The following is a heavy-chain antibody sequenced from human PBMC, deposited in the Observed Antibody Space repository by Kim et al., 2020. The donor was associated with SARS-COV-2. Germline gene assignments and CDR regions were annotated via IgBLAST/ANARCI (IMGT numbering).Heavy chain of an antibody. V-gene: IGHV3-30*04. CDR2: ISYDGSNK. J-gene: IGHJ4*02. CDR3: AREGPPYYFDY. Sequence: GGSLRLSCAASGFTFSSYAMHWVRQAPGKGLEWVAVISYDGSNKYYADSVKGRFTISRDNSKNTLYLQMNSLRAEDTAVYYCAREGPPYYFDYWGQGTLV. CDR1: GFTFSSYA.